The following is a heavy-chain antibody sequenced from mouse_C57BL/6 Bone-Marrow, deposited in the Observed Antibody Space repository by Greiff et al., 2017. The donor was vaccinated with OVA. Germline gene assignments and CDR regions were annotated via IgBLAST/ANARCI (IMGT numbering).Heavy chain of an antibody. V-gene: IGHV1-82*01. CDR1: GYAFSSSW. D-gene: IGHD1-1*01. Sequence: QVQLQQSGPELVKPGASVKISCKASGYAFSSSWMNWVKQRPGKGLEWIGRIYPGDGDTNYNGKFKGKATLTADKSSSTAYMQLSSLTSEDSAVYFYARKPYGSRILFDYWGQGTTLTVSS. CDR2: IYPGDGDT. CDR3: ARKPYGSRILFDY. J-gene: IGHJ2*01.